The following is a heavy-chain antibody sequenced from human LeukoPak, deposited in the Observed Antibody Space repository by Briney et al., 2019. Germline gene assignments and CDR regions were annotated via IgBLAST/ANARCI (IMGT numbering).Heavy chain of an antibody. J-gene: IGHJ4*02. CDR2: IYGDGTT. D-gene: IGHD1-1*01. CDR1: GFSVSSNY. V-gene: IGHV3-53*01. CDR3: TKDRGGDTGPFEY. Sequence: GGSLRLSCAASGFSVSSNYMSWVRQAPGRGLEWVSLIYGDGTTYYADSVKGRFTISIDNSKNTLYLQMTSLRAADTAVYYCTKDRGGDTGPFEYWGQGSLVTVSS.